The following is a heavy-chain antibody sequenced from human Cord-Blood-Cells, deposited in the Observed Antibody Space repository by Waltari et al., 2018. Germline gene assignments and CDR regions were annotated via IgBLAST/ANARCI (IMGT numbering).Heavy chain of an antibody. CDR1: GFTFSSYW. D-gene: IGHD4-17*01. CDR2: INSDGSST. Sequence: EVQLVESGGGLVQPGGSLRLSCAASGFTFSSYWMHWVRQALGKGLVWVSRINSDGSSTSYADSVKGRFTISRDNAKNTLYLQMNSLRAEDTAVYYCARDYGDYAEYFQHWGQGTLVTVSS. V-gene: IGHV3-74*01. J-gene: IGHJ1*01. CDR3: ARDYGDYAEYFQH.